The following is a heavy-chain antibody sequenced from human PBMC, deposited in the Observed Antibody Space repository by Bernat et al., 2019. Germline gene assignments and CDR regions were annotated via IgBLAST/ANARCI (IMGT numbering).Heavy chain of an antibody. CDR1: GYTFTSYD. Sequence: QVQLVQSGAEVKKPGASVKVSCKASGYTFTSYDINWVRQATGQGLEWMGWMNPNSGNTGYAQKFQGRVTMTGNTSISTAYMELSSLRSEDTAVYYCAREYYYGSGSSNAFDIWGQGTMVTVSS. CDR2: MNPNSGNT. CDR3: AREYYYGSGSSNAFDI. V-gene: IGHV1-8*01. J-gene: IGHJ3*02. D-gene: IGHD3-10*01.